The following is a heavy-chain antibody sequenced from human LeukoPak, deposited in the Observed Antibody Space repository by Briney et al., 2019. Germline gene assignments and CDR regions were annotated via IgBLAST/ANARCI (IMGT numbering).Heavy chain of an antibody. J-gene: IGHJ3*02. D-gene: IGHD7-27*01. Sequence: SETLSLTCTASGVSISSYYWSWIRQPPGKGLEWIGYIYYSGSTNYNPSLKSRVTISVDTSKNQFPLKLSSVTAADTAVYYCARDGDDAFDIWGRGTMLTVSS. CDR3: ARDGDDAFDI. CDR1: GVSISSYY. CDR2: IYYSGST. V-gene: IGHV4-59*01.